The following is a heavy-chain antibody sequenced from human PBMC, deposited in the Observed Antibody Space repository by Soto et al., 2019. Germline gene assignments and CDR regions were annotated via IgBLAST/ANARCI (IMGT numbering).Heavy chain of an antibody. Sequence: QVQLVQSGADVKRPGASVKVSCKASGYTLSSYGITWVRQAPGQGLEWMGWISTYNGDTIYAPNLQGRLTMTTDTSTDTAYMELRRLRSDDTAVYYCARNNGDYVYYDYWGQGTLVTVSS. CDR1: GYTLSSYG. CDR2: ISTYNGDT. CDR3: ARNNGDYVYYDY. J-gene: IGHJ4*02. D-gene: IGHD4-17*01. V-gene: IGHV1-18*01.